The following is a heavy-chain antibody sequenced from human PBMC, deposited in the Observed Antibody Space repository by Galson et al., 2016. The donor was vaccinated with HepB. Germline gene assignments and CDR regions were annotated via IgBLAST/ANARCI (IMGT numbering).Heavy chain of an antibody. J-gene: IGHJ4*02. CDR2: INYNGST. CDR1: GGSFNSGGYY. Sequence: TLSLTCIVSGGSFNSGGYYWGWLRHHPEKGLEWIGLINYNGSTYYNPSLKSRLSMSVDTSKNQFSLNVTSVTAADTAVYYCARAHYTSMALYYFDFWGQGTLVTVSS. D-gene: IGHD5-18*01. V-gene: IGHV4-31*03. CDR3: ARAHYTSMALYYFDF.